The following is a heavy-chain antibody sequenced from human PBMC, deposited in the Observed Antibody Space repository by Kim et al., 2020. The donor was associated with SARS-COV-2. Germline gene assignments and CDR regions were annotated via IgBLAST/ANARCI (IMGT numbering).Heavy chain of an antibody. J-gene: IGHJ4*02. D-gene: IGHD2-2*01. V-gene: IGHV3-53*01. CDR1: GFTVSTNY. CDR3: ERGPSKANPMLY. CDR2: IYSGGTT. Sequence: GGSLRLSCAASGFTVSTNYMTWVRQAPGKGLEWVSVIYSGGTTYYADSVKGRLTIFSDDSTHTLYLQLNSLGAEDTAVYYCERGPSKANPMLYWGQGTLVTVSS.